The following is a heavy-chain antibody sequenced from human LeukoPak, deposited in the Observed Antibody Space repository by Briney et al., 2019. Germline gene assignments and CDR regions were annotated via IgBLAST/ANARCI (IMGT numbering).Heavy chain of an antibody. Sequence: GGSLRLSCAASGFTFSSYAMSWVRQAPGKGLEWVSAISGSGGSTYYADSVKGRFTISRDNSKNTLYLQMNSLRAEDTAVYYCAPSEPGSGSYHCTFDYWDQGTLVTVSS. D-gene: IGHD3-10*01. CDR1: GFTFSSYA. CDR3: APSEPGSGSYHCTFDY. CDR2: ISGSGGST. V-gene: IGHV3-23*01. J-gene: IGHJ4*02.